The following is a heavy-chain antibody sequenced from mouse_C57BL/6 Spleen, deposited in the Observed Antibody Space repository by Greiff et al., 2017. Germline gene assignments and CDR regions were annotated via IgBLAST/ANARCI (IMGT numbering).Heavy chain of an antibody. Sequence: EVQGVESGGGLVQPGGSMKLSCAASGFTFSDAWMDWVRQSPEKGLEWVAEIRNKANNHATYYAESVKGRFTISRDDSKSSVYLQMNSLRAEDTGIYYCTRPGNYVLFDYWGQGTTLTVSS. CDR2: IRNKANNHAT. V-gene: IGHV6-6*01. CDR1: GFTFSDAW. CDR3: TRPGNYVLFDY. D-gene: IGHD2-1*01. J-gene: IGHJ2*01.